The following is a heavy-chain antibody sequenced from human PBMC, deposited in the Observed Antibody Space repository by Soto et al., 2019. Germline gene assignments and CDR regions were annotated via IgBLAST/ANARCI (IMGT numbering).Heavy chain of an antibody. Sequence: QVQLLQSGSLLKRPGSSVKISCQASGDTFITHSLTWVRQAPGRGPEWVGRIIPMLGITDYAQKFQGRVTLTADKSTSTAYMVLGSLTSEDTAIYYCARDQYCSVSTCFGYPAVWGTGTTLIVSS. CDR3: ARDQYCSVSTCFGYPAV. V-gene: IGHV1-69*04. D-gene: IGHD2-15*01. J-gene: IGHJ6*03. CDR2: IIPMLGIT. CDR1: GDTFITHS.